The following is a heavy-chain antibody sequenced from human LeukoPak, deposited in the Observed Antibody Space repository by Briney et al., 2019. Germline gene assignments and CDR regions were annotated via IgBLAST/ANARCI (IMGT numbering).Heavy chain of an antibody. Sequence: ASVKVSCKASGYTFTGYYMHWVRRAPGQGLEWMGWINPNSGGTNYAQTFQGRVTMTRDTSISTAYMELSRLRSDDTAVYYCARDQRAYDFWSGDYWGQGTLVTVSS. CDR2: INPNSGGT. D-gene: IGHD3-3*01. J-gene: IGHJ4*02. CDR1: GYTFTGYY. V-gene: IGHV1-2*02. CDR3: ARDQRAYDFWSGDY.